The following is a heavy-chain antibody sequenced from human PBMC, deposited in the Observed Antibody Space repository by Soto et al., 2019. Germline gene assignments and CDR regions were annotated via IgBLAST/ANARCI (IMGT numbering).Heavy chain of an antibody. D-gene: IGHD2-21*02. CDR3: AKGFIVVVTVIRPDDAFDA. J-gene: IGHJ5*01. CDR1: GFTFSSSA. CDR2: ISGSGATT. Sequence: GGSLRLSCAASGFTFSSSAMSWVRQAPGKGLEWVAGISGSGATTYYADSVKGRFTISRDKSKSTLFLQMNSLRAEDTAVYYCAKGFIVVVTVIRPDDAFDAWGQGTLVTVSS. V-gene: IGHV3-23*01.